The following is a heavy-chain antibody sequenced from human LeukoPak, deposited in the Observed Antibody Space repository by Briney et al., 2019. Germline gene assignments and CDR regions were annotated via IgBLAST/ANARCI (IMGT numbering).Heavy chain of an antibody. J-gene: IGHJ6*02. CDR2: IYYSGST. CDR3: ARGRYSRYGMDV. CDR1: GGSISTYH. Sequence: SETLSLTCSVSGGSISTYHWSWIRQPPGKGLEWIGYIYYSGSTNYNPSLKSRVTISGDTSKNQFSLKVSSVTAADTAVYYCARGRYSRYGMDVWGQGTTVTVSS. V-gene: IGHV4-59*01. D-gene: IGHD1-14*01.